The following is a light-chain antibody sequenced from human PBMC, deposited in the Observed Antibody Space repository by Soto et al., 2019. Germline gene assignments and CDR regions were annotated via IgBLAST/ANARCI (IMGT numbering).Light chain of an antibody. CDR1: QSFSTN. J-gene: IGKJ1*01. Sequence: EIVMTQSPATLSVSPGERATLSCRASQSFSTNLAWYQQKPGQAPRLLIYGASTRATGIPARFSGSGSGTEFTLTISSLQSGDCAVYYCQQYNDWPPTFGQGTKVDIK. V-gene: IGKV3-15*01. CDR3: QQYNDWPPT. CDR2: GAS.